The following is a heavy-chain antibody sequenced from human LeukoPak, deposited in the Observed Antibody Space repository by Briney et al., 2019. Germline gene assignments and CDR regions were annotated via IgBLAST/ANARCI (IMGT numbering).Heavy chain of an antibody. D-gene: IGHD6-19*01. CDR3: ARQGGIAVAGNYFDY. Sequence: SGESLKISCKGSGYSFTSCWIGWVRQMPGKGLEWMGIIYPGDSDTRYSPSFQGQVTISADKSISTAYLQWSSLKASDTAMYYCARQGGIAVAGNYFDYWGQGTLVTVSS. CDR2: IYPGDSDT. J-gene: IGHJ4*02. CDR1: GYSFTSCW. V-gene: IGHV5-51*01.